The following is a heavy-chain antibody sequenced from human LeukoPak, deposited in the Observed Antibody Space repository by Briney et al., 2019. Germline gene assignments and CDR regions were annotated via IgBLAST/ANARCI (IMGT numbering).Heavy chain of an antibody. V-gene: IGHV4-34*01. CDR1: GGSFSNYY. D-gene: IGHD1-7*01. J-gene: IGHJ6*03. Sequence: SETLSLTCAVYGGSFSNYYWSWICQTPGKGMEWIGEINDSGRTNYNPSLMSRVTVSVDTSKNQFSLRLTSVTATDTAVYYCARRWNYGRNYYIDVWGKGAAVSVSS. CDR3: ARRWNYGRNYYIDV. CDR2: INDSGRT.